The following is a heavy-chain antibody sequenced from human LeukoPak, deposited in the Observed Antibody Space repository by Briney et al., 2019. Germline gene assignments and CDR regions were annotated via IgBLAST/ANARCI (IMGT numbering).Heavy chain of an antibody. Sequence: SETLSLTCTVSGGSISSGGYYWSWIRQHPGKDLEWIGYVYYSGSTYYNPSLKSRVTISVDPSENQFSLKLSSVTAADTAVYYCARDSHGYSSSSHLGYWGQGTLVTVSS. CDR1: GGSISSGGYY. V-gene: IGHV4-31*03. J-gene: IGHJ4*02. CDR3: ARDSHGYSSSSHLGY. D-gene: IGHD6-6*01. CDR2: VYYSGST.